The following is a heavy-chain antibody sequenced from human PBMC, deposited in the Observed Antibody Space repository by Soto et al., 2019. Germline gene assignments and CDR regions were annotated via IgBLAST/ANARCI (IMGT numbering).Heavy chain of an antibody. J-gene: IGHJ4*02. Sequence: GGSLRLSCAASGFTFNNYAMNWLHQAPGKGLEWVSSLGGNGGSPQYADSVKGRFTISRDSSQNTLYLQMYSLRAEDTAVYYWAKAQENSAWYYFDFWGQGTQVTVSS. V-gene: IGHV3-23*01. CDR1: GFTFNNYA. D-gene: IGHD6-19*01. CDR3: AKAQENSAWYYFDF. CDR2: LGGNGGSP.